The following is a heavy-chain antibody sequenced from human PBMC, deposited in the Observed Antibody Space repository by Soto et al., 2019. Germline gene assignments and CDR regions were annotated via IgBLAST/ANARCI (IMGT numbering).Heavy chain of an antibody. CDR1: RGAISTGGYY. CDR3: AAGKWLGM. CDR2: IDYSGST. D-gene: IGHD6-19*01. V-gene: IGHV4-31*03. Sequence: QVQLQESGPGLVKPSQTLSLTCTVSRGAISTGGYYWSWIRQHPGKGMEWIGYIDYSGSTYYNPSLKSRVNISRDTSRNQFSLKLSSVTAADTAVYYCAAGKWLGMWGQGTLVTVSS. J-gene: IGHJ4*02.